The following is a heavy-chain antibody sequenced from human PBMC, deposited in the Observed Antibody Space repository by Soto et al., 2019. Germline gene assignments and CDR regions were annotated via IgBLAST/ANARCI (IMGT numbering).Heavy chain of an antibody. CDR2: TSYDGSNK. Sequence: GGSLRLSCAASGFTFSSYGMHWVRQAPGKGLEWVAVTSYDGSNKYYAYSVKGRFTISRDNSKNTLYLQMNSLRAEDTAVYYCAKDLCQLLWSSEYFQHWGQGTLVTVSS. CDR3: AKDLCQLLWSSEYFQH. CDR1: GFTFSSYG. J-gene: IGHJ1*01. D-gene: IGHD2-2*01. V-gene: IGHV3-30*18.